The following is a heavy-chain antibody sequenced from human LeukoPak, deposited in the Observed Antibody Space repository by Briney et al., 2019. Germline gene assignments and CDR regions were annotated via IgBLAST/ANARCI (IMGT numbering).Heavy chain of an antibody. CDR2: INPSGGRT. CDR1: GYTFTTYY. J-gene: IGHJ4*02. Sequence: GASVKVSCKASGYTFTTYYLHWVRQAPGQGLEWMGVINPSGGRTSYAQKFQGRVTMTRDTSTSTVYMDLSSLRSEDTAVYYCARDYYRNSGGTGDYFDYWGQGTLVTVSS. V-gene: IGHV1-46*01. CDR3: ARDYYRNSGGTGDYFDY. D-gene: IGHD2-15*01.